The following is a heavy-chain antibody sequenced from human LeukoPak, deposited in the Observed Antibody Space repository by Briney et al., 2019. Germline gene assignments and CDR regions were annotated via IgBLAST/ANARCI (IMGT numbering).Heavy chain of an antibody. J-gene: IGHJ5*02. Sequence: EASVKVSCKASGYTFTVYYMHWVPQAPGQGREGRGWINPNSGGTNYAQNFRGSVTITRDTAISTAYMELSRLRSDDTAVYYCAKNTMVRGVNWFEPWGQGTMVTVSS. CDR2: INPNSGGT. D-gene: IGHD3-10*01. CDR1: GYTFTVYY. CDR3: AKNTMVRGVNWFEP. V-gene: IGHV1-2*02.